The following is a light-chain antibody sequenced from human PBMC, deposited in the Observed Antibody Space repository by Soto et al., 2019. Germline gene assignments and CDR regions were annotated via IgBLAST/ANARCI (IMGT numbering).Light chain of an antibody. CDR1: QSISSW. Sequence: DIPMTQSPSTLSASVGDRVTITCRASQSISSWLAWYQQKPGKAPKLLIYKASSFESGVPSRFSGSGSGTEFSLTIGSVQPDDFAIYYDQQDKSYWTFGQGTKVEIK. V-gene: IGKV1-5*03. J-gene: IGKJ1*01. CDR2: KAS. CDR3: QQDKSYWT.